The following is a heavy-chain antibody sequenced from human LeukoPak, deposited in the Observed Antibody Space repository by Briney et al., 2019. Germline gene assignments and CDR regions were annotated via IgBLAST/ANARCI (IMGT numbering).Heavy chain of an antibody. Sequence: PSQTLSLTCTVSGGSISSGSYYWSWIRRPAGKGLEWIGRIYTSGSTNYNPSLKSRVTISVDTSKNQFSLKLSSVTAADTAVYYCAIARRDGYNLSFRDYWGQGTLVTVSS. V-gene: IGHV4-61*02. D-gene: IGHD5-24*01. CDR1: GGSISSGSYY. CDR3: AIARRDGYNLSFRDY. CDR2: IYTSGST. J-gene: IGHJ4*02.